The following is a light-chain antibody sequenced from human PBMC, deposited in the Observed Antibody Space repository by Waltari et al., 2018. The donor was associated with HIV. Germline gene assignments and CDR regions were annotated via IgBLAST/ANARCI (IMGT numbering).Light chain of an antibody. J-gene: IGKJ1*01. CDR3: QQYNNWPRT. Sequence: ELVMTQSPGTLSLSPGERATLSCSASQSISSNLAWYQQKPGQAPRLLLYEASTGATGVPARFIGSGFGTDFTLIITSLQFEDVAVYYCQQYNNWPRTFGQGTKVEF. CDR2: EAS. CDR1: QSISSN. V-gene: IGKV3-15*01.